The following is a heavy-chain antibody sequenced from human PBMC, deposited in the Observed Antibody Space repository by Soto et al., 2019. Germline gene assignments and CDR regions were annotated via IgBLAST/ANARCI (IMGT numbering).Heavy chain of an antibody. D-gene: IGHD1-26*01. Sequence: PGGSLRLSCAASGFRFSSYSMNWVRQAPGKGLEWVSYISSSSSTIYYADSVKGRFTISRDNAKNSLYPQMNSLRDEDTAVYYCARDFAWEPYFDYWGQGTLVTVSS. CDR1: GFRFSSYS. CDR3: ARDFAWEPYFDY. V-gene: IGHV3-48*02. CDR2: ISSSSSTI. J-gene: IGHJ4*02.